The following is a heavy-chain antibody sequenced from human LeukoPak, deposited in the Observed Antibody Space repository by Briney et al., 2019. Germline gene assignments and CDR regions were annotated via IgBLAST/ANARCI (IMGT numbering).Heavy chain of an antibody. CDR3: ARSGEWELLTFDF. D-gene: IGHD4-23*01. CDR2: INPSSGGT. CDR1: GYTFTVYY. Sequence: ASVKVSCKASGYTFTVYYLHWVRQAPGQGLEWVGVINPSSGGTSYAQKFQGRLTMTRDTSTSTVHMELSSLRSEDTAVYYCARSGEWELLTFDFWGQGTLVTVSS. V-gene: IGHV1-46*01. J-gene: IGHJ4*02.